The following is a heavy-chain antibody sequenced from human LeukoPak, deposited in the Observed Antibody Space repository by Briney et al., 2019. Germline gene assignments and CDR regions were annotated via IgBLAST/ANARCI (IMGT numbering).Heavy chain of an antibody. Sequence: ASVKVSCKASGYTFTGYYMHWVRQAPGQGLEWMGWINPNSGGTNYAQKFQGRVTMTRDTSISTDYMELSRLRSDDTAVYYCAPGSDSGYDRVGTYFDYWGQGTLVTVSS. J-gene: IGHJ4*02. CDR1: GYTFTGYY. CDR2: INPNSGGT. CDR3: APGSDSGYDRVGTYFDY. D-gene: IGHD5-12*01. V-gene: IGHV1-2*02.